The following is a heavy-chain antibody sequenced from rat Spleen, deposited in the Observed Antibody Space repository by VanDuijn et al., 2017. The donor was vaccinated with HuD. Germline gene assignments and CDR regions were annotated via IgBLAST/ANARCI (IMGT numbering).Heavy chain of an antibody. Sequence: EVQLVESGGGLVQPGRSLKLSCAASGFTFSDYNMAWVRQAPKKGLEWVATISYDGSSTYYRDSVKGRFTISRDNAKSTLYLQMDSLRSEDTATYYCATATMGFWGQGTRVTVSS. V-gene: IGHV5-7*01. D-gene: IGHD1-1*01. CDR3: ATATMGF. J-gene: IGHJ1*01. CDR2: ISYDGSST. CDR1: GFTFSDYN.